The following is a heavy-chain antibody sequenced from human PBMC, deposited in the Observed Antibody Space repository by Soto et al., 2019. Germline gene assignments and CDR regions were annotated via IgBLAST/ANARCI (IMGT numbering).Heavy chain of an antibody. V-gene: IGHV4-61*01. CDR1: GGSVSSGSYY. CDR3: ARSTYYYDSSGYYQG. Sequence: SETLSLTCTVSGGSVSSGSYYWSWIRQPPGKGLEWIGYIYYSGSTNYNPSLKSRVTISVDTSKNQFSLKLSSVTAADTAVYYCARSTYYYDSSGYYQGRGQGTLVTVSS. J-gene: IGHJ4*02. CDR2: IYYSGST. D-gene: IGHD3-22*01.